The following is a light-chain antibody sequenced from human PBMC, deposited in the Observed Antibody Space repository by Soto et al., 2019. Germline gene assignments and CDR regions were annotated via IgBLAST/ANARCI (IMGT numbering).Light chain of an antibody. CDR1: QGFSNS. V-gene: IGKV1-27*01. Sequence: DIQMTQSPSSLTASVGDRVTISCRASQGFSNSLAWYQQKPGKVPTLLIYDASMLQSGVPSRFSGSGSGTEFTLTISCLQSEDVATYYCQKYDSAPLTFGGGTKVEIK. CDR3: QKYDSAPLT. J-gene: IGKJ4*01. CDR2: DAS.